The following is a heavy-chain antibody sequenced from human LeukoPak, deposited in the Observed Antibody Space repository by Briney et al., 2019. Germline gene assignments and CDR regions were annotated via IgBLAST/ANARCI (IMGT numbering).Heavy chain of an antibody. V-gene: IGHV3-48*03. CDR3: ARDSLEVRGRDYFDY. Sequence: GGSLRLSCAASGFTFSSYEMNWVRQAPGKGLEWVSYISSSGSTIYYADSVKGRFTISRDNAKNSLYLQMNSLRAEDTAVYYRARDSLEVRGRDYFDYWGQGTLVTVSS. CDR1: GFTFSSYE. D-gene: IGHD3-10*01. J-gene: IGHJ4*02. CDR2: ISSSGSTI.